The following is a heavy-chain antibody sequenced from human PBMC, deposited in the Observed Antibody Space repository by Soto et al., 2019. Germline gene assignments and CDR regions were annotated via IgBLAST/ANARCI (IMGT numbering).Heavy chain of an antibody. CDR1: GFTFSSYW. D-gene: IGHD2-8*01. CDR2: IYSDGSST. J-gene: IGHJ4*02. Sequence: EVQLVESGGGLVQPGESLRLSCAASGFTFSSYWMHWVRQAPGKGLMWVSRIYSDGSSTNYADSVKGRFTISRDNAKNTLYLQTNSLRAEDTAVYYCARGMNQRYAVDYWGQGTLVTVSS. V-gene: IGHV3-74*01. CDR3: ARGMNQRYAVDY.